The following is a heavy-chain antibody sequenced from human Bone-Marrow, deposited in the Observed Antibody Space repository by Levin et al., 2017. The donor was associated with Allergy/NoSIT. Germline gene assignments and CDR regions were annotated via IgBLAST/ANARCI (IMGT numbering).Heavy chain of an antibody. CDR2: IKSKTDGGTT. D-gene: IGHD5-12*01. J-gene: IGHJ3*02. Sequence: ETLSLTCAASGFTFSNAWMNWVRQAPGKGLEWVGRIKSKTDGGTTDYAAPVKGRFTISRDDSKNTLYLQMNSLKTEDTAVYYCTTYHRAGDDGAFDIWGQGTMVTVSS. V-gene: IGHV3-15*07. CDR1: GFTFSNAW. CDR3: TTYHRAGDDGAFDI.